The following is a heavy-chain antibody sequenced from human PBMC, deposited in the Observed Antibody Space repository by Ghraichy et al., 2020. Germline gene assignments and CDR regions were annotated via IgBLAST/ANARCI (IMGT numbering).Heavy chain of an antibody. J-gene: IGHJ6*02. CDR3: ARPPSHYYYGMDV. V-gene: IGHV4-39*01. D-gene: IGHD3-9*01. CDR2: LYYSGTT. Sequence: SETLSLTCTVSGGSVSSYSSYWVWIRQPPGKGLEWIGSLYYSGTTYYNPSLKSRVTIFVDASKNQFSLKLSSVTAADTAVYYCARPPSHYYYGMDVGGQGTAVTVSS. CDR1: GGSVSSYSSY.